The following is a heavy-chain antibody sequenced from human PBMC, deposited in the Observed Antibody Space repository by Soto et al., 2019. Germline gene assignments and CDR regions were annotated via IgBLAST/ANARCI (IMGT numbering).Heavy chain of an antibody. CDR1: GFTFSSYA. V-gene: IGHV3-23*01. CDR2: ISGGGGNT. CDR3: EKAEVAKPRLLYMDI. Sequence: GGSLRLSCAASGFTFSSYAMNWVRQAPGKGLEWVSAISGGGGNTYYADSVKGRFTISRDNSKNTLYLQMNSLRDEDKAVYYCEKAEVAKPRLLYMDIWGKGSTLTVSS. J-gene: IGHJ6*03. D-gene: IGHD5-12*01.